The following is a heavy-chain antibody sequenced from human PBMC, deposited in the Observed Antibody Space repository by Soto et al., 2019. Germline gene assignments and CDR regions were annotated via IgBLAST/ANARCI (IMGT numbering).Heavy chain of an antibody. Sequence: KPSETLSLTCTVSGGSIRSGGYYWTWIRHFPGKGLEWIGNIYYSGTTYYNPSLKSRLTMSVDTSKNQFSLRLNSVTAADTAMYFCARDRLMATSGTARYYYGLDAWGQGTTVTVSS. D-gene: IGHD5-12*01. CDR1: GGSIRSGGYY. CDR2: IYYSGTT. J-gene: IGHJ6*02. V-gene: IGHV4-31*03. CDR3: ARDRLMATSGTARYYYGLDA.